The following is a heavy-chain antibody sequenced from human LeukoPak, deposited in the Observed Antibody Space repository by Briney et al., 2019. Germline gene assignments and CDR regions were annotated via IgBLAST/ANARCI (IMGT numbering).Heavy chain of an antibody. CDR2: IYTSGRT. V-gene: IGHV4-61*02. D-gene: IGHD4-23*01. Sequence: EASETLSLTCTVSGSSISSGSYYWSWIRQPAGKGLEWIGRIYTSGRTNYNPSLKSRVTISVDTSKNQFSLNLSSVTAADTAMYYCARAVGTSRNFFDYWGQGTLVTVSS. CDR3: ARAVGTSRNFFDY. CDR1: GSSISSGSYY. J-gene: IGHJ4*02.